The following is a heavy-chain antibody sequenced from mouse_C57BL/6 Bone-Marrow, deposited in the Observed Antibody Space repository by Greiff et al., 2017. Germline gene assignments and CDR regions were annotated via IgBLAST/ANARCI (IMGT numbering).Heavy chain of an antibody. V-gene: IGHV2-2*01. J-gene: IGHJ3*01. D-gene: IGHD1-1*01. CDR1: GFSLTSYG. Sequence: VQLQESGPGLVQPSQSLSITCTVSGFSLTSYGVHWVRQSPGKGLEWLGVIWCGGSTDYNAAFISRLSISKDNSKSQVFFKMNSLQADDTAIYYCARNGYGSRSAWFAYWGQGTLVTVSA. CDR2: IWCGGST. CDR3: ARNGYGSRSAWFAY.